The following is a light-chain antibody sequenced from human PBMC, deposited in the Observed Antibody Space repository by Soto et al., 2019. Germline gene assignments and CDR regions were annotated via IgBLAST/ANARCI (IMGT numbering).Light chain of an antibody. J-gene: IGKJ5*01. CDR2: GAS. V-gene: IGKV3-15*01. CDR3: HHYNNWTPIT. CDR1: HSVSSK. Sequence: EVVITQTPGTLSLSPGARDTLSCRASHSVSSKLAWYQQKPGQAPRLLIYGASTRATGIPVRLSGSGSGAEFTLTITSRQLEAFAVEYCHHYNNWTPITFGQGTRLEIK.